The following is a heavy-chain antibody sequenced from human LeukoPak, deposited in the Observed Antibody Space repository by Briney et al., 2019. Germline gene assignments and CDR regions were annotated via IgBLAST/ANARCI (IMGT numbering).Heavy chain of an antibody. V-gene: IGHV1-2*06. CDR3: ASPHSGYDYFDY. Sequence: ASVKVSCKASGYTFTSYYMHWVRQAPGQGLEWMGRINPNSGGTNYAQKFQGRVTVTRDTSISTAYMELSRLRSDDTAVYYCASPHSGYDYFDYWGQGTLVTVSS. CDR1: GYTFTSYY. D-gene: IGHD5-12*01. J-gene: IGHJ4*02. CDR2: INPNSGGT.